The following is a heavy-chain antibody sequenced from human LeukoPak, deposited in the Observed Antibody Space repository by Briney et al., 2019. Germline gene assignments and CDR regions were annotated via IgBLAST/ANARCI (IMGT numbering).Heavy chain of an antibody. CDR3: ARGPRYYYDSSGDYSRYWYFDL. V-gene: IGHV3-11*01. D-gene: IGHD3-22*01. CDR1: GFTFSDYY. CDR2: ISSSGSTI. Sequence: GGSLRLSCAASGFTFSDYYMSCIREAPGKGLEWWSYISSSGSTIYYADSVKGRFTISRDNAKNSLYLQMESRGGEGTAVYYCARGPRYYYDSSGDYSRYWYFDLWGRGTLVTVSS. J-gene: IGHJ2*01.